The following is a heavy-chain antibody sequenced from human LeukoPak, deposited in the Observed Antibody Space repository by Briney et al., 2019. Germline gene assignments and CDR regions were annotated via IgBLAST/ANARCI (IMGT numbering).Heavy chain of an antibody. CDR1: GFTFSDYG. CDR3: AKSGCSGTNCYINS. CDR2: MSYDGSST. Sequence: GRSLRLSCAASGFTFSDYGMHWVRQAPGKGLQWVAVMSYDGSSTFYMDSVKGRFTVSRDNSGKTLYLQMQSLSAEDTALYYCAKSGCSGTNCYINSWGQGTLVIVSS. J-gene: IGHJ4*02. D-gene: IGHD2-2*02. V-gene: IGHV3-30*18.